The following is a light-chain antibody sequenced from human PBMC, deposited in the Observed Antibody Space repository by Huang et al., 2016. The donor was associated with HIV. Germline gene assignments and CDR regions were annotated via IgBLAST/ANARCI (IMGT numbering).Light chain of an antibody. CDR1: QSLLHSNGHNY. V-gene: IGKV2-28*01. CDR3: MQGLQSWT. J-gene: IGKJ1*01. Sequence: DIVMVQSPVSLSVTPGEAASITCRSSQSLLHSNGHNYLDWYRQKPGQSPQLLIYLGSTRAAGVPDRFSGSGSGTDFTLKINGVEADDVGVYYCMQGLQSWTFGQGTKVEI. CDR2: LGS.